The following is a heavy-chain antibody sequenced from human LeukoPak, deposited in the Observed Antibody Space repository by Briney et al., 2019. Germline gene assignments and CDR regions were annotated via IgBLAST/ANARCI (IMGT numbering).Heavy chain of an antibody. CDR1: GYTFTGYY. CDR3: ARLKNWPAYRNWFDP. J-gene: IGHJ5*02. V-gene: IGHV5-51*01. D-gene: IGHD2-2*01. Sequence: KVSCKASGYTFTGYYMHWVRQMPGKGLEWMGIIYPGDSDTRYSPSFQGQVTISADKSISTAYLQWSSLKASDTAMYYCARLKNWPAYRNWFDPWGQGTLVTVSS. CDR2: IYPGDSDT.